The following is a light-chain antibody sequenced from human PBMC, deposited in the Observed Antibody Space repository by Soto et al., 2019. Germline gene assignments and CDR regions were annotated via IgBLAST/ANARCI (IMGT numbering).Light chain of an antibody. V-gene: IGLV2-8*01. J-gene: IGLJ1*01. CDR2: EVS. Sequence: QSALTQPPSASGSPGQSVTISCTGTSSDVGGYNYVSWYKQHPGKAPELIIYEVSKRPSGVPDRFSGSKSGNTASLTVSGLQAEDEADYYCNSYAGGHNFLVFGTGTKVTVL. CDR1: SSDVGGYNY. CDR3: NSYAGGHNFLV.